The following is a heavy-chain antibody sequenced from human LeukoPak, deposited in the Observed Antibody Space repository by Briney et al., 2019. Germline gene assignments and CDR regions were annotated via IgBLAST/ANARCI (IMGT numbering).Heavy chain of an antibody. J-gene: IGHJ2*01. CDR3: AGRTGSYGTYWYFDL. Sequence: GGSLRLSCAASGFTVSSNYMSWVRQAPGKGLEWVSVIYSGGSTYYADSVKGRFTISRDNSKNTLYLQMNSLRAEDTAVYYCAGRTGSYGTYWYFDLWGRGTLVTVSS. V-gene: IGHV3-66*04. CDR2: IYSGGST. D-gene: IGHD1-26*01. CDR1: GFTVSSNY.